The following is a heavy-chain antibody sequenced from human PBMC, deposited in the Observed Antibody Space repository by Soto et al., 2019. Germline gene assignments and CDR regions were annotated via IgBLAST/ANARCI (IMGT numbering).Heavy chain of an antibody. J-gene: IGHJ4*02. CDR1: GFMFSNHG. CDR3: VRGDNWNDEASDY. Sequence: QVQLVESGGGVVQPGRSLRLSCAASGFMFSNHGMHWVRQAPGKGLDWVAVIWSDGNNRYYADSVQGRFTISRDNAKNTLYLQINSLRAEDTAVYYCVRGDNWNDEASDYWGQGTLVTVSS. D-gene: IGHD1-1*01. CDR2: IWSDGNNR. V-gene: IGHV3-33*01.